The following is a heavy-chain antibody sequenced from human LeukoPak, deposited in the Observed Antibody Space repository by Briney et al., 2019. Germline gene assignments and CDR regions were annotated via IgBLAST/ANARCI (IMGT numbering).Heavy chain of an antibody. CDR3: ARDPHVLPFDY. J-gene: IGHJ4*02. V-gene: IGHV3-7*04. CDR1: GFTFSSYW. CDR2: IKQDGSEK. Sequence: GGSLRLSCAASGFTFSSYWMSWVRQAPGKGLERVANIKQDGSEKYYVDSVKGRFTISRDNAKNSLYLQMNSLRAEDTAVYYCARDPHVLPFDYWGQGTLVTVSS.